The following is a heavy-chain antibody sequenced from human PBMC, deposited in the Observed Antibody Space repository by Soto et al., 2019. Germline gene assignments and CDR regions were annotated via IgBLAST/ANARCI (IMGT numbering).Heavy chain of an antibody. J-gene: IGHJ4*02. V-gene: IGHV1-69*06. CDR1: GGTFSSYA. Sequence: QVQLVQSGAEVKKPGSSVKVSCKASGGTFSSYAINWVRQAPGQGLEWMGGIIPIFGTKNYAQKFQGRLTITADKSTGTAYMELNNLRSEDTAVYYCTRTNCYDSDYWGQGTLVTVSS. CDR3: TRTNCYDSDY. CDR2: IIPIFGTK. D-gene: IGHD3-3*01.